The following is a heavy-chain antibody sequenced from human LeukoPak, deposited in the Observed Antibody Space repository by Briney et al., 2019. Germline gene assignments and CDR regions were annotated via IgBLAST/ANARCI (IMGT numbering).Heavy chain of an antibody. V-gene: IGHV3-48*01. CDR1: GFIFSNYS. J-gene: IGHJ4*02. D-gene: IGHD4-11*01. CDR2: ISSSSSTV. Sequence: GGSLRLSCAGSGFIFSNYSMNWVRQAPGKGLEWLSYISSSSSTVYYADSVKGRFTISRDNAKNSPYPQMNSLRAEDTALYYCARDDDYSNCEFDYWGQGTLVTVSS. CDR3: ARDDDYSNCEFDY.